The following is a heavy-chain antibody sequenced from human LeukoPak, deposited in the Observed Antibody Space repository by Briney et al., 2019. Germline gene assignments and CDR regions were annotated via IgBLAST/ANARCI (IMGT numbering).Heavy chain of an antibody. CDR2: ITSGSSTM. D-gene: IGHD1-26*01. CDR1: GFTFSSYS. CDR3: ASSGSYRFDY. Sequence: GGSLRLSCAASGFTFSSYSVNWVRQAPGKALEWVSYITSGSSTMYYADSVKGRSTISRDNAKNSLYLQMNSLRDEDTAMYYCASSGSYRFDYWGQGTLVTVSS. J-gene: IGHJ4*02. V-gene: IGHV3-48*02.